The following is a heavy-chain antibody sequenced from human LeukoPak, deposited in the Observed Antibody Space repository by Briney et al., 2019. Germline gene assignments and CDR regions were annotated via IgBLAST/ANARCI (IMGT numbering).Heavy chain of an antibody. Sequence: GGSLRLSCAASGFTFSSYGMHWVRQAPGKGLEWVSYISSSGSTIYYADSVKGRFTISRDNAKNSLYLQMNSLRAEDTAVYYCARLSGDPLFDYWGQGTLVTVSS. D-gene: IGHD4-17*01. CDR2: ISSSGSTI. CDR1: GFTFSSYG. V-gene: IGHV3-48*04. CDR3: ARLSGDPLFDY. J-gene: IGHJ4*02.